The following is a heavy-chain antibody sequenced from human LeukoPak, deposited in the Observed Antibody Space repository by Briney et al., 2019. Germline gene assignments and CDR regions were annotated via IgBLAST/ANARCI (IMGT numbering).Heavy chain of an antibody. CDR3: AKDLSRRDIVVVRSPYYYYGMDV. CDR1: GFTFSSYA. D-gene: IGHD2-2*01. V-gene: IGHV3-23*01. J-gene: IGHJ6*02. Sequence: PGGSLRLSCAASGFTFSSYAMSWVRQAPGKGLEWVSAISGSGGSTYYADSVKGRFTISRDDSKNTLYLQMNSLRAEDTAVYYCAKDLSRRDIVVVRSPYYYYGMDVWGQGPTVTVSS. CDR2: ISGSGGST.